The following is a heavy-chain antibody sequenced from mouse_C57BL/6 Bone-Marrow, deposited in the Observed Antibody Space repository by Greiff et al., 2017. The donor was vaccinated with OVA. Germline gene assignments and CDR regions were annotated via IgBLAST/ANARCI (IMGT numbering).Heavy chain of an antibody. CDR2: IYPRSGNT. Sequence: QVQLKQSGAELARPGASVKLSCKASGYTFTSYGISWVKQRTGQGLEWIGEIYPRSGNTYYNEKFKGKATLTADKSSSTAYMELRSLTSEDSAVYFCARSWLLPPFDYWGQGTTLTVSS. CDR3: ARSWLLPPFDY. D-gene: IGHD2-3*01. CDR1: GYTFTSYG. J-gene: IGHJ2*01. V-gene: IGHV1-81*01.